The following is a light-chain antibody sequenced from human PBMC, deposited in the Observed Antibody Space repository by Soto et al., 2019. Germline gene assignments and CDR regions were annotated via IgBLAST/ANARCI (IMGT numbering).Light chain of an antibody. CDR2: GAS. CDR3: QQYNNWAPYT. Sequence: EIVMTQSPATLSVSPGERATLSCRASQSVSSNLAWYQKKPGQAPRLLIYGASTRATGIPARFSGSGSGTEFTLTISRLQSEDFAVYYCQQYNNWAPYTFGQGTKLEIK. CDR1: QSVSSN. J-gene: IGKJ2*01. V-gene: IGKV3-15*01.